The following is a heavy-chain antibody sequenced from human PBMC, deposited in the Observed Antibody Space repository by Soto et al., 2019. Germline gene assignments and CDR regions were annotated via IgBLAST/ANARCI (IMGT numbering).Heavy chain of an antibody. CDR2: INSNTGDT. Sequence: QVQLVQSGAEVKKPGASVTVSCKASGYTFTGYYIYWVRQAPGQGLEWMGRINSNTGDTRYAQRFQGKVTMTSDTSINTAYMELRSLKSNDTAVYYCARTLGGAEYLQFLGQGTLVTGSS. J-gene: IGHJ1*01. CDR1: GYTFTGYY. V-gene: IGHV1-2*06. D-gene: IGHD3-16*01. CDR3: ARTLGGAEYLQF.